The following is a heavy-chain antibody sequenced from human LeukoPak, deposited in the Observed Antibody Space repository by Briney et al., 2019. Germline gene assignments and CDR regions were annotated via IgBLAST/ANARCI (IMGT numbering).Heavy chain of an antibody. V-gene: IGHV3-7*01. J-gene: IGHJ4*02. CDR3: AIPSSYDGSRYYHAY. CDR2: IGRDGIET. Sequence: SGGSLRLSCAASGISFASYWVTWVRQAPGKGLEWVANIGRDGIETVYEGSVKGRFTISRDNARNLLFLQMNSLRADDTAVYYCAIPSSYDGSRYYHAYWGQGTPVTVSS. CDR1: GISFASYW. D-gene: IGHD3-22*01.